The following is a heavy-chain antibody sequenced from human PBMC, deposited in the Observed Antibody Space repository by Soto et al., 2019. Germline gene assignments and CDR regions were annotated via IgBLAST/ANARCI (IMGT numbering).Heavy chain of an antibody. V-gene: IGHV3-23*01. CDR2: ITGTGVSI. Sequence: GGSLTLSCAASGFSFIGYAMTSVRQAPGKGLVWVSSITGTGVSIYYADSVRGRFTISRDNSKNTLYLQMSSLRAEDTARYYCAKDSIPYSSSYDLDHWGRGALVTVSS. CDR3: AKDSIPYSSSYDLDH. D-gene: IGHD6-6*01. CDR1: GFSFIGYA. J-gene: IGHJ4*02.